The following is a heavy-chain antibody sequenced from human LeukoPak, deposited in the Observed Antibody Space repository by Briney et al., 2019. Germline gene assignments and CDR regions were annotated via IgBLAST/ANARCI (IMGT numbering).Heavy chain of an antibody. V-gene: IGHV4-39*07. CDR3: ARVDTAMVDY. CDR1: GGSISSSSYY. D-gene: IGHD5-18*01. J-gene: IGHJ4*02. Sequence: SETLSLTCTVSGGSISSSSYYWGWIRQPPGKGLEWIGSIYYSGSTYYNPSLKSRVTISVDTSKNQFSLKLSSVTAADTAVYYCARVDTAMVDYWGQGTLVTVSS. CDR2: IYYSGST.